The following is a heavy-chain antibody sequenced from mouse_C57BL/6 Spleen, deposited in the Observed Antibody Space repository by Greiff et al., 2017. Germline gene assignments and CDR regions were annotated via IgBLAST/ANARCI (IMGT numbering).Heavy chain of an antibody. D-gene: IGHD3-2*02. V-gene: IGHV1-26*01. CDR3: ARGAQASSWFAY. CDR2: INPNNGGT. J-gene: IGHJ3*01. Sequence: EVQLQQSGPELVKPGASVKISCKASGYTFTDYYMNWVKQSHGKSLEWIGDINPNNGGTSYNQKFKGKATLTVDKSSSTAYMELRSLTSEDSAVXYCARGAQASSWFAYWGQGTLVTVSA. CDR1: GYTFTDYY.